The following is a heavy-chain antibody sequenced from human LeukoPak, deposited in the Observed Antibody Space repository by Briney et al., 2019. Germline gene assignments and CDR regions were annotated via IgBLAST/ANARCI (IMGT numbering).Heavy chain of an antibody. CDR2: INHSGST. D-gene: IGHD3-16*02. V-gene: IGHV4-34*01. CDR3: ARARVWGSYRYGYVVDPFDY. CDR1: GGSFSGYY. Sequence: PSETLSLTCAVYGGSFSGYYWSWIRQPPGKGLEWIGEINHSGSTNYNPSLKSRVTISVDTSKNQFSLKLSSVTAADTAVYYCARARVWGSYRYGYVVDPFDYWGQGTLVTVSS. J-gene: IGHJ4*02.